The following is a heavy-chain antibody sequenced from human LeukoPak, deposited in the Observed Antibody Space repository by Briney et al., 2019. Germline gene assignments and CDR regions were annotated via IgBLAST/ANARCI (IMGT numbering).Heavy chain of an antibody. V-gene: IGHV1-8*01. CDR3: ARSKAVGGAGWLDP. CDR2: MNPRSGDT. J-gene: IGHJ5*02. Sequence: ASVMVSCKASGYTLTNYDINWVRQATGPGLEWMGWMNPRSGDTRYSQKFQGRLTIARNTSMNTAYMELSSLKSEDTAVYYCARSKAVGGAGWLDPWGQGTLVIVSS. CDR1: GYTLTNYD. D-gene: IGHD6-19*01.